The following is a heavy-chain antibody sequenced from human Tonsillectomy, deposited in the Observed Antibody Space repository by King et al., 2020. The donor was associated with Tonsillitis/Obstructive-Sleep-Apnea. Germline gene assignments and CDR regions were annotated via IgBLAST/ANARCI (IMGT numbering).Heavy chain of an antibody. J-gene: IGHJ5*02. V-gene: IGHV3-23*04. Sequence: DVQLVESGGGLVQPGGSLRLSCAASGFTFSSYAMSWVRQAPGKGLEWVSATSGSGGSTYYADSVKGRFTISRDNSKNTLYLQMNSLRAEDTAVYYCAKDSPEYCSSTSCPGGWFDPWGQGTLVTVSS. CDR2: TSGSGGST. D-gene: IGHD2-2*01. CDR3: AKDSPEYCSSTSCPGGWFDP. CDR1: GFTFSSYA.